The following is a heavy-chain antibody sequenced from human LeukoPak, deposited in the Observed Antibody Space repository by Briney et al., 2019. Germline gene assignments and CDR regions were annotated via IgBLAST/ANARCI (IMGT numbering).Heavy chain of an antibody. CDR3: ARVNVYPAGATRLDY. J-gene: IGHJ4*02. CDR2: INPNSGGT. V-gene: IGHV1-2*02. D-gene: IGHD1-26*01. CDR1: GYTFTGYY. Sequence: ASVKVSCKASGYTFTGYYMHWVRQAPGQGLEWMGWINPNSGGTNYAQKFQGRVTMTRDTSISTAYMELSRLRSDDTAVYYCARVNVYPAGATRLDYWGRGTLVTVSS.